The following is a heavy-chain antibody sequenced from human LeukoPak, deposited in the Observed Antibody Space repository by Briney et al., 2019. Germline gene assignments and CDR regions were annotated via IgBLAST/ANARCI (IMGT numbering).Heavy chain of an antibody. CDR3: ASSPLFDVTNFDY. CDR2: ISSSGTIM. J-gene: IGHJ4*02. V-gene: IGHV3-48*03. Sequence: GGSLRLSCVASGFTFSSHEMNWVRQAPGKGLEWVSYISSSGTIMYYTDSVKGRFTISRDNAENSLFLQMNSLRAEDTAVYYCASSPLFDVTNFDYWGQGTLVTVSS. CDR1: GFTFSSHE. D-gene: IGHD3-10*02.